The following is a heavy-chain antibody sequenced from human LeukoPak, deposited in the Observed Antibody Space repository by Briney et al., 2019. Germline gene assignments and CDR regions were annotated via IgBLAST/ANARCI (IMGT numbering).Heavy chain of an antibody. CDR3: ARDGYYDFWSGYDVDSGFDP. D-gene: IGHD3-3*01. V-gene: IGHV4-4*07. CDR2: IYTSGST. CDR1: GGSISSYY. Sequence: PSETLSLTCTVSGGSISSYYWSWIRQPAGKGLEWIGRIYTSGSTNYNPSLKSRVTMSVDTSKNQFSLKLSSVTAADTAVYYCARDGYYDFWSGYDVDSGFDPWGQGTLVTVSS. J-gene: IGHJ5*02.